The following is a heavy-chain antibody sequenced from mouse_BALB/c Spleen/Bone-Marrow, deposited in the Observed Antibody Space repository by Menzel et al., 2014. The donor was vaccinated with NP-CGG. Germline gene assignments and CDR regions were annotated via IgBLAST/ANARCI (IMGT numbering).Heavy chain of an antibody. D-gene: IGHD1-2*01. CDR2: IWSGGST. CDR1: GFSLTSYG. V-gene: IGHV2-4-1*01. CDR3: ARRPDYGYSSYAMDY. Sequence: VKLMESGPGLVQPSQSLSITCTVSGFSLTSYGVHWVRQSPGKGLEWLGVIWSGGSTDYNAAFISRLSISKDNSKSXVFFKMNSLQADDTAIYYCARRPDYGYSSYAMDYWGQGTSVTVSS. J-gene: IGHJ4*01.